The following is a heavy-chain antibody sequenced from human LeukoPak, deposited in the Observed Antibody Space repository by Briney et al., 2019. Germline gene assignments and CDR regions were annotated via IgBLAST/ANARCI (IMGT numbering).Heavy chain of an antibody. V-gene: IGHV4-39*07. D-gene: IGHD2-21*01. J-gene: IGHJ6*03. Sequence: SETLSLTCTVSNGSISSSSYYWGWIRQPPGKGLEWIGEINHSGSTNYNPSLKSRVTMSVDTSKNQFSLKLSSVTAADTAVYYCARAGAYVTHFYYYYYMDVWGKGTTVTISS. CDR1: NGSISSSSYY. CDR2: INHSGST. CDR3: ARAGAYVTHFYYYYYMDV.